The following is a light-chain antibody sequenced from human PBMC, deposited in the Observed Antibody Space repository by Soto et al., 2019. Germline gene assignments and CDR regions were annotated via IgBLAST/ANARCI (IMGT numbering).Light chain of an antibody. J-gene: IGLJ1*01. CDR2: EGT. CDR3: CSYAGSRTYV. CDR1: SNDVGSYNL. Sequence: QSALTQPASVSGSPGQSITISCTGTSNDVGSYNLVSWYQQHPGKAPKLMIYEGTKRPSGVSNRFSGSESGNTASLTISGLLAEDEADYYCCSYAGSRTYVFGTGTKVTVL. V-gene: IGLV2-23*01.